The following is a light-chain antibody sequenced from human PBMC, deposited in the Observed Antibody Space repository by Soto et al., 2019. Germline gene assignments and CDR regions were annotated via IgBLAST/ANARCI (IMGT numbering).Light chain of an antibody. J-gene: IGKJ2*01. V-gene: IGKV1-5*03. Sequence: IQITQSPSTLAASVGDRVTMTCRSSQSITTLLAWYQQKPGKAPKLLIYKATNLQSGVPSTFSASGSGKELSLTISSTPPDDFAPSSCKRSHDYKYIFGQGT. CDR3: KRSHDYKYI. CDR1: QSITTL. CDR2: KAT.